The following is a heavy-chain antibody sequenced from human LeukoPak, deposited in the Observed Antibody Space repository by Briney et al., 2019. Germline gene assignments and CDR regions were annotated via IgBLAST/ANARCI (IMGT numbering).Heavy chain of an antibody. D-gene: IGHD7-27*01. CDR1: GYTLTELS. J-gene: IGHJ3*02. Sequence: ASVKVSCKVSGYTLTELSMHWVRQAPGKGLERMGGFDPEDGETIYAQKFQGRVTMTEDTSTDTAYMELSSLRSEDTAVYYCATGDPAGPDAFDIWGQGTMVTVSS. CDR2: FDPEDGET. V-gene: IGHV1-24*01. CDR3: ATGDPAGPDAFDI.